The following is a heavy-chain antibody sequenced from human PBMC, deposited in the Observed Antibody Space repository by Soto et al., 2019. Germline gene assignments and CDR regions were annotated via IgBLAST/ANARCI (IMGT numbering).Heavy chain of an antibody. D-gene: IGHD3-10*01. J-gene: IGHJ4*02. V-gene: IGHV3-13*01. CDR2: IGTAGDT. CDR3: ARGPYGSGSPIAPYYFDY. CDR1: GFTFSSYD. Sequence: TGGSLRLSCAASGFTFSSYDMHWVRQATGKGLEWVSAIGTAGDTYYPGSVKGRFTISRENAKNSLYLQMNSLRAGDTAVYYCARGPYGSGSPIAPYYFDYWGQGTLVTVSS.